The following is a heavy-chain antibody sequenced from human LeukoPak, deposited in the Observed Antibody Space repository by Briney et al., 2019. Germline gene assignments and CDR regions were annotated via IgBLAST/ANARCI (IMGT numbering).Heavy chain of an antibody. D-gene: IGHD1-26*01. Sequence: SETLSLTCAVYGGSFSGYYWSWIRQPPGKGPEWIGEIIHSGSTNYNPSLKSRVTISVDTSKNQSSLKLSSVTAADTAVYYCARAPALGAQFDYWGQGTLVTVSS. J-gene: IGHJ4*02. V-gene: IGHV4-34*12. CDR3: ARAPALGAQFDY. CDR1: GGSFSGYY. CDR2: IIHSGST.